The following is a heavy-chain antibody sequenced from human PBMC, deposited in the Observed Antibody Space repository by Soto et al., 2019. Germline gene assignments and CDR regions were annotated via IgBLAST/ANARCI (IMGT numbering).Heavy chain of an antibody. CDR2: FDPEDGET. D-gene: IGHD2-2*02. J-gene: IGHJ3*02. CDR1: GYTLTELS. CDR3: ATVDPSCSSTICYKDAFDI. V-gene: IGHV1-24*01. Sequence: ASVKVSCNVSGYTLTELSMHWVRQAPGKGLEWMGGFDPEDGETIYAQKFQGRVTMTEDTCTDTAYMELSSLRSEDTAVYYCATVDPSCSSTICYKDAFDIWGQGTMVTVSS.